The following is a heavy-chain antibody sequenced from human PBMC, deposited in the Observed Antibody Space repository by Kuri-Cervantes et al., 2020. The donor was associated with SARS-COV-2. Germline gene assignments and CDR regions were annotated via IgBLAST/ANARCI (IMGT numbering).Heavy chain of an antibody. D-gene: IGHD3-3*01. CDR2: ISSSSSYI. J-gene: IGHJ4*02. V-gene: IGHV3-21*01. CDR3: ARMRSITIFGVVITFFDY. CDR1: GIPFSSYS. Sequence: GESLKIFCAASGIPFSSYSMNWVRQAPGKGLEWVSSISSSSSYIYYADSVKGRFTISRDNAKNSLYLQMNSLRAEDTAVYYCARMRSITIFGVVITFFDYWGQGTLVTVSS.